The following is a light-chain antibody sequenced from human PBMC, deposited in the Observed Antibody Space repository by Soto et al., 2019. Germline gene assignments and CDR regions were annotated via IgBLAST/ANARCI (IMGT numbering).Light chain of an antibody. CDR1: SGDVGTYNR. J-gene: IGLJ2*01. Sequence: QSALTQPPSVSGSPGPSVTISCTGTSGDVGTYNRVSWYQQPPGTAPKLMIYEVTNRPSGVPDRFSGSKSGNTASLTISGLQAEDEGYYYCSSYTSSTTVVFGGGTKVTVL. V-gene: IGLV2-18*02. CDR2: EVT. CDR3: SSYTSSTTVV.